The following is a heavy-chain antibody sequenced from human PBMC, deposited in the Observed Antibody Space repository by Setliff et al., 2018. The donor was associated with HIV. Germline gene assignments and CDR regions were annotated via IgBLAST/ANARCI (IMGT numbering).Heavy chain of an antibody. Sequence: GGSLRLSCAASGFTFSSYCIHWVRQAPGKGLEWVAFIRYTGSNKYYADSVKGRFTISRDNSKNTLYLQMSSLRAEDTAVYYCVKARVDGDYYYYYYMDVWGKGTTVTVSS. J-gene: IGHJ6*03. V-gene: IGHV3-30*02. CDR1: GFTFSSYC. D-gene: IGHD4-17*01. CDR2: IRYTGSNK. CDR3: VKARVDGDYYYYYYMDV.